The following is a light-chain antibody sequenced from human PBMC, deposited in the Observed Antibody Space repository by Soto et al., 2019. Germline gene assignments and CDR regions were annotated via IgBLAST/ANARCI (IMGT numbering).Light chain of an antibody. CDR2: AAS. J-gene: IGKJ4*01. V-gene: IGKV3-15*01. Sequence: EIVMTQSPATLSVFPGERVTLSCRASQSISSDFAWYQQKPGQAPRLVIYAASTRATGIPARFSGSGSGTEFTLTISSLQSEDFAVYFCQQYNNWPLTFGGGTKVEIK. CDR1: QSISSD. CDR3: QQYNNWPLT.